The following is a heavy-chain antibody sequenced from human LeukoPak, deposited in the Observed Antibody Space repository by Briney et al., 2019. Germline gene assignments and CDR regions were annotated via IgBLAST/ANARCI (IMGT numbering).Heavy chain of an antibody. CDR1: GYTFTSYG. V-gene: IGHV1-2*02. D-gene: IGHD1-26*01. Sequence: PTASVKVSCKASGYTFTSYGISWVRQAPGQGLEWMGWINPNSGGTNYAQKFQGRVTMTRDTSISTAYMDLSRLRSDDTAVYYCARGSIVGATFDYFDYWGQGTLVTVSS. J-gene: IGHJ4*02. CDR2: INPNSGGT. CDR3: ARGSIVGATFDYFDY.